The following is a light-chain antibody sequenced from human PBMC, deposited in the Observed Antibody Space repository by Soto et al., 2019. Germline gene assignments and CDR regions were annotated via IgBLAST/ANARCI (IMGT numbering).Light chain of an antibody. Sequence: QLVLTQSPSASASLGASVKLTCTLSSGHYSFAIAWHQQQPEKGPRYLMKFTSDGSHTKGDGIPDRFSGSSSGAERYLTISSLQSEDEADYYCQTWGTDIVIFGGGTKVTVL. J-gene: IGLJ2*01. CDR1: SGHYSFA. CDR3: QTWGTDIVI. CDR2: FTSDGSH. V-gene: IGLV4-69*01.